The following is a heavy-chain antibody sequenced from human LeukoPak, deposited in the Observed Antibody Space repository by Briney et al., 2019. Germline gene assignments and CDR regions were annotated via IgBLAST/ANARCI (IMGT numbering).Heavy chain of an antibody. V-gene: IGHV3-49*04. CDR1: GFTFGDHA. J-gene: IGHJ6*02. CDR2: IRSKAYGGTT. CDR3: GSGPIQLWLYYGMDV. D-gene: IGHD5-18*01. Sequence: GGSLRLSCTAFGFTFGDHAMSWVRQAPGKGLEWVGFIRSKAYGGTTEYAASVKGRFIISRDDSTSIAYLQMNSLKTEDTAVYYCGSGPIQLWLYYGMDVWGQGTTVVVSS.